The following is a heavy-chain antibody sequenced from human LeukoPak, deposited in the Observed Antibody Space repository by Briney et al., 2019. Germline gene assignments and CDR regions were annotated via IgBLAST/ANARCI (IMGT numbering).Heavy chain of an antibody. V-gene: IGHV3-23*01. CDR3: AKDYEVQYLIVVVITTAFDY. CDR2: ISGSGGST. Sequence: PGGSLRLSCVTSGFTFSSYGMSWVRQAPGKGLEWVSAISGSGGSTYYADSVKGRFTISRDNSKNTLYLQMNSLRAEDTAVYYCAKDYEVQYLIVVVITTAFDYWGQGTLVTVSS. J-gene: IGHJ4*02. D-gene: IGHD3-22*01. CDR1: GFTFSSYG.